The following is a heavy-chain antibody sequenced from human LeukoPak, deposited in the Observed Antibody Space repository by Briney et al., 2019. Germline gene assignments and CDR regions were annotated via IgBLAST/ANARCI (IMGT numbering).Heavy chain of an antibody. J-gene: IGHJ4*02. V-gene: IGHV3-7*03. Sequence: GGSLRLSCAASGFTFSSYWMSWVRQAPGKGLEWVANIKQDGSEKYYVDSVKGRFTISRDNAKNSLYLQMNSLRAEDTAVYYCAREDGAGPLWFGEVLNPWAQYYFDYWGQGTLVTVSS. CDR1: GFTFSSYW. CDR2: IKQDGSEK. D-gene: IGHD3-10*01. CDR3: AREDGAGPLWFGEVLNPWAQYYFDY.